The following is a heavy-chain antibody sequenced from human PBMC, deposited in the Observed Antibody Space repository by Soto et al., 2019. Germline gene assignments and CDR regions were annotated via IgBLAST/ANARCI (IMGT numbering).Heavy chain of an antibody. CDR2: ITPNSDSL. J-gene: IGHJ5*02. Sequence: GGSLRLSCAASGFSFSTNNMNWVRQVPGKGLEWVSSITPNSDSLDYADSVRGRFTISRDNAKNSLFLQMNSLRAEDTAVYYCTSSYNWYEDWGQGTLVTVSS. CDR3: TSSYNWYED. V-gene: IGHV3-21*01. CDR1: GFSFSTNN.